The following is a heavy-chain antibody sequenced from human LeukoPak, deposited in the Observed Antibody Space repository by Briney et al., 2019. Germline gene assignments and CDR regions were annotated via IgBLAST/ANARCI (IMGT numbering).Heavy chain of an antibody. D-gene: IGHD3-10*01. CDR2: IYHSGST. J-gene: IGHJ3*02. CDR1: GFTFSSYSM. CDR3: AETGDRGAAFDI. V-gene: IGHV4-4*02. Sequence: GSLRLSCAASGFTFSSYSMNWVRQPPGKGLEWIGEIYHSGSTNYNPSPKSRVTISVDKSKNQFSLKLSSVTAADTAVYYCAETGDRGAAFDIWGQGTMVTVSS.